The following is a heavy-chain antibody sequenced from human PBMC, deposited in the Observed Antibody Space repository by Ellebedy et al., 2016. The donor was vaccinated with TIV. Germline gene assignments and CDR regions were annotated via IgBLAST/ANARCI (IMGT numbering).Heavy chain of an antibody. CDR1: GFTFSSSG. CDR3: ARESGLGYGDYLDY. CDR2: IRFDGNNA. J-gene: IGHJ4*02. V-gene: IGHV3-30*02. Sequence: GGSLRLSCAASGFTFSSSGMNWVRQAPGKGLEWVAFIRFDGNNAFYANSVKGRFTISRDNSKNTLYLQMNSLRIEDTAVYYCARESGLGYGDYLDYWGQGTLVTVSS. D-gene: IGHD4-17*01.